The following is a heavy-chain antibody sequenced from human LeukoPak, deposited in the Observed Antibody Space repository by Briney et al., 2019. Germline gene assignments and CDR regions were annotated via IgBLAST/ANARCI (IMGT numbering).Heavy chain of an antibody. CDR1: GGSFSGYY. V-gene: IGHV4-34*01. J-gene: IGHJ5*02. CDR3: ARGRNMNVFKRKNWFDP. CDR2: INHSGST. Sequence: SETLSLTCAVYGGSFSGYYWSWIRQPPGKGLEWIGEINHSGSTNYNPSLKSRVTISVDTSKNQFSLKLSSVTAADTAVYYCARGRNMNVFKRKNWFDPWGQGTLVTVSS. D-gene: IGHD2/OR15-2a*01.